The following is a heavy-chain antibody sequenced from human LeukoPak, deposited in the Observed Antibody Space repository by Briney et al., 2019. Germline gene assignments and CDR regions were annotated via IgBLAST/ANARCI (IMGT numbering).Heavy chain of an antibody. J-gene: IGHJ4*02. Sequence: GGSLRLSCAASGFTFSGAAMHGGLQASGKGLEWFGRIRSEANSYATSYAASVKGRFTISRDDSKNTAYLQMNSLKTEDTAVYFCTRHTDSSSLYYFDYWGQGALVTVSS. CDR2: IRSEANSYAT. CDR3: TRHTDSSSLYYFDY. V-gene: IGHV3-73*01. D-gene: IGHD6-13*01. CDR1: GFTFSGAA.